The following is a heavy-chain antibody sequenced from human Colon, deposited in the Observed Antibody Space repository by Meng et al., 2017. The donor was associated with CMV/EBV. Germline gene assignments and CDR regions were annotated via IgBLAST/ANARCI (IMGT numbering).Heavy chain of an antibody. J-gene: IGHJ3*02. D-gene: IGHD3-10*01. Sequence: FTFSDFAMSWVRQAPGKGLEWVSGISGRGDATDYADSVKGRFAISRDDSKNTLYLQMNSLKTEDTAVYYCTTDLLLWFGEEDAFDIWGQGTMVTVSS. V-gene: IGHV3-23*01. CDR1: FTFSDFA. CDR2: ISGRGDAT. CDR3: TTDLLLWFGEEDAFDI.